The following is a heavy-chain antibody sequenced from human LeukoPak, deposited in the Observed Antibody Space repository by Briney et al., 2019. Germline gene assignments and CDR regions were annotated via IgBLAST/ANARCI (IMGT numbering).Heavy chain of an antibody. CDR2: IYHSGST. CDR3: ARFLEMATRGAIDI. J-gene: IGHJ3*02. Sequence: SGTLSLTCAVPGGSISSSNWWSWVRPPPGKGLEWIGEIYHSGSTNYNPSLKSRVTISVDKSKNQFSLKLSSVTAADTAVYYCARFLEMATRGAIDIWGQGTMVTVSS. CDR1: GGSISSSNW. D-gene: IGHD5-24*01. V-gene: IGHV4-4*02.